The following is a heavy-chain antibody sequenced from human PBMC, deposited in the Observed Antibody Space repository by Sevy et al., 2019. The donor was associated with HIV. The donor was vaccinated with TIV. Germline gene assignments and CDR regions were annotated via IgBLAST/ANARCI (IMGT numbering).Heavy chain of an antibody. CDR1: GFTFTTSG. CDR3: AKDFTGYNGMDV. CDR2: ISYHGRDK. D-gene: IGHD3-9*01. Sequence: GGSLRLSCVVSGFTFTTSGMHWVRQAPGKGLEWVAVISYHGRDKFYADSVKGRFTISRDNSDNILYLHMNSLRSEDTAVYYCAKDFTGYNGMDVWGQGIMVTVSS. J-gene: IGHJ6*02. V-gene: IGHV3-30*18.